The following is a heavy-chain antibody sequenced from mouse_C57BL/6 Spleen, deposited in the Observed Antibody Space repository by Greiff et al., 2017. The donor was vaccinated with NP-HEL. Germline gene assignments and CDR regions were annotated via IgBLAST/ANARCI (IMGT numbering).Heavy chain of an antibody. V-gene: IGHV1-80*01. CDR1: GYAFSSYW. D-gene: IGHD3-3*01. CDR3: ARRDHYAMDY. CDR2: IYPGDGDT. J-gene: IGHJ4*01. Sequence: VKVVESGAELVKPGASVKISCKASGYAFSSYWMNWVKQRPGKGLEWIGQIYPGDGDTNYNGKFKGKATLTADKSSSTAYMQLSSLTSEDSAVYFCARRDHYAMDYWGQGTSVTVSS.